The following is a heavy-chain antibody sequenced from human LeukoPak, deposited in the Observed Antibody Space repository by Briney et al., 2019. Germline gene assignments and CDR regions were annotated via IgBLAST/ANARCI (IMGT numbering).Heavy chain of an antibody. J-gene: IGHJ4*02. Sequence: ASVTVSCTASGYTFTTYGISWVRQAPGQGLEWMGWISAYNGNTNYAQKLQGRVTMTTDTSTSTAYMELRSLRSDDTAVYYCARETYYYGSGSYYNFDYWGQGTLVTVSS. D-gene: IGHD3-10*01. V-gene: IGHV1-18*01. CDR2: ISAYNGNT. CDR3: ARETYYYGSGSYYNFDY. CDR1: GYTFTTYG.